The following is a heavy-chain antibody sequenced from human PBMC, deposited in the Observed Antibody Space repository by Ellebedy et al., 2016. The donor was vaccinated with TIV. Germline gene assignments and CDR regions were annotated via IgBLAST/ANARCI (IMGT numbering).Heavy chain of an antibody. J-gene: IGHJ4*02. D-gene: IGHD6-19*01. Sequence: PGGSLRLSCAASGFSFSSYWMSWVRQAPGKGLEWVANIKQDGSEKYYVDSVKGRFTISRDNAKNSLYLQMNSLRAEDTAVYYCARVGAQTPVRGYSSGWYVNWGQGTLVTVSS. CDR2: IKQDGSEK. CDR1: GFSFSSYW. V-gene: IGHV3-7*01. CDR3: ARVGAQTPVRGYSSGWYVN.